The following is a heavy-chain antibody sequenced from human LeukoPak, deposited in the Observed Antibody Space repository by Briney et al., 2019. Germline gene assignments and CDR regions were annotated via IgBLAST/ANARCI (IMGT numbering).Heavy chain of an antibody. CDR3: VRGGGYSYGPGDH. CDR2: INSDGSST. CDR1: GFTFSGYW. J-gene: IGHJ4*02. V-gene: IGHV3-74*01. D-gene: IGHD5-18*01. Sequence: SGGSLRLSCAASGFTFSGYWMHWVRHAPGKGLVWVSRINSDGSSTIYADSVKGRFTISRDHAKNTLYLQLNSLSAEDTAVYYCVRGGGYSYGPGDHWGQGTLVTVSS.